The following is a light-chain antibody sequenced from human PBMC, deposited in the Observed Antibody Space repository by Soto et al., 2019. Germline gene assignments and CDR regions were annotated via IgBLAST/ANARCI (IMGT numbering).Light chain of an antibody. CDR2: GAS. CDR1: QSVSSN. J-gene: IGKJ1*01. Sequence: EIVMTQSPATLSVSPGERATLSCRASQSVSSNLAWYQQKPGQAPRLLIYGASTRATGIPARFSGSGSGTEFTLSISRLESEDFAVYYCQHYGSSTQTFGQGTKVDIK. CDR3: QHYGSSTQT. V-gene: IGKV3-15*01.